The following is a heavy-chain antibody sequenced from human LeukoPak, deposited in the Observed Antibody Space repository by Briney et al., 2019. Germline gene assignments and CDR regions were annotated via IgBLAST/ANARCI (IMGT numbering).Heavy chain of an antibody. D-gene: IGHD2-15*01. CDR1: GFAFSSYA. CDR2: ISGSGGIT. J-gene: IGHJ6*02. Sequence: GGSLRLSCAASGFAFSSYAMSWVRQAPGKGLEWVSVISGSGGITYYADSVKGRFTISRDNSKNTLYLQMNSLRAEDTAVYYCASGGSFYGMDVWGQGTTVTVSS. CDR3: ASGGSFYGMDV. V-gene: IGHV3-23*01.